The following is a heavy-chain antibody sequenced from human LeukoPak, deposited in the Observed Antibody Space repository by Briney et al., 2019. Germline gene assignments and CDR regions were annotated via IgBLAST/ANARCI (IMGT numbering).Heavy chain of an antibody. CDR3: ARTVGVAATP. V-gene: IGHV3-21*01. J-gene: IGHJ5*02. D-gene: IGHD6-13*01. Sequence: SVKGRFTVSRDNAKNSLYLQMNSLRAEDTAVYYCARTVGVAATPWGQGTLVTVSS.